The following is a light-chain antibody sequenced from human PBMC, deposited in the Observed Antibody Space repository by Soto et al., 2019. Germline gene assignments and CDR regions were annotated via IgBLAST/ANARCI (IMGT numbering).Light chain of an antibody. CDR1: QSISHS. CDR2: GTS. CDR3: EGPYSAVGR. J-gene: IGKJ1*01. V-gene: IGKV1-39*01. Sequence: DMRLARAQTSVPAAPVKRLSISCRASQSISHSLIWYQKKTGKDPNLLIYGTSGLHSGVPSRFSGCRPGTAYDLGMSCLQCGEFALSYYEGPYSAVGRFGEGTKVDIK.